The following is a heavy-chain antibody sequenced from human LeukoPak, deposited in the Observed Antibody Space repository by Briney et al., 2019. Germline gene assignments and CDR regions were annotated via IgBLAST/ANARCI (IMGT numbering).Heavy chain of an antibody. V-gene: IGHV1-69*05. D-gene: IGHD3-3*01. Sequence: GASVKVSCKASGGTFSSYAISWVRQAPGQGLEWMGGIIPIFGTANYAQKFQGRVTITTDESTSTAYMELSSLRSEDTAVYYCARGRRGDRLEAYFDYWGQGTLVTVSS. CDR3: ARGRRGDRLEAYFDY. CDR2: IIPIFGTA. J-gene: IGHJ4*02. CDR1: GGTFSSYA.